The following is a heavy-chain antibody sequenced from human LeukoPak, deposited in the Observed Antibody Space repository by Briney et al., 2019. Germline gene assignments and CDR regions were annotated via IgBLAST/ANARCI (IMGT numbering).Heavy chain of an antibody. V-gene: IGHV4-59*12. J-gene: IGHJ3*02. Sequence: PSETLSLTCTVSGGSISSYYWSWIRQPPGKGLEWIGYIYYSGSTNYNPSLKSRVTISVDTSKNQFSLKLSSVTAADTAVYYCARNQREYDSSGYAFDIWGQGTMVTVSS. CDR1: GGSISSYY. CDR2: IYYSGST. CDR3: ARNQREYDSSGYAFDI. D-gene: IGHD3-22*01.